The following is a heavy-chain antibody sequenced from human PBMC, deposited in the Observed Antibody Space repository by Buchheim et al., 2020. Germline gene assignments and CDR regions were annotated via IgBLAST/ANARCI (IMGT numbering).Heavy chain of an antibody. CDR3: ARERIYGDYVQYGMDV. Sequence: EVQLVESGGGLVQPGGSLRLSCAASGFTFSSYEMNWVRQAPGKGLEWVSYISSSGSTIYYADSVKGRFTISRDNAKNSLYLQMNSLRAEDTAVYYCARERIYGDYVQYGMDVWGQGTT. CDR2: ISSSGSTI. V-gene: IGHV3-48*03. CDR1: GFTFSSYE. J-gene: IGHJ6*02. D-gene: IGHD4-17*01.